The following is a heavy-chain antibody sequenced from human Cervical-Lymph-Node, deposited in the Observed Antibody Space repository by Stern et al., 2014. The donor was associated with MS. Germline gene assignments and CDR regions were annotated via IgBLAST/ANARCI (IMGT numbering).Heavy chain of an antibody. CDR1: GCTFSSYA. CDR3: APGASSSDY. V-gene: IGHV1-69*01. D-gene: IGHD1-26*01. CDR2: IIPIFGTA. Sequence: VHLVESGAEVKKPGSSVKVSCKASGCTFSSYAISWVRQAPGQGLEWMGGIIPIFGTANYAQKFQGRVTITADESTSTDYMQLSSLRSEDTAVYCCAPGASSSDYWGQGTLVTVSS. J-gene: IGHJ4*02.